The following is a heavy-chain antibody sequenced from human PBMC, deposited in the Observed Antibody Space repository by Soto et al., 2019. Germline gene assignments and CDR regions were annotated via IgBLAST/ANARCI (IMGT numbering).Heavy chain of an antibody. CDR3: ARRNSGYDYYYYGMDV. V-gene: IGHV1-46*01. CDR2: INPSGGST. Sequence: ASVKVSCEASGYTFTSYYMHWVRQAPGQGLEWMGIINPSGGSTSYAQKFQGRVTMTRDTSTSTVYMELSSLRSEDTAVYYCARRNSGYDYYYYGMDVWGQGTTVTVSS. D-gene: IGHD5-12*01. J-gene: IGHJ6*02. CDR1: GYTFTSYY.